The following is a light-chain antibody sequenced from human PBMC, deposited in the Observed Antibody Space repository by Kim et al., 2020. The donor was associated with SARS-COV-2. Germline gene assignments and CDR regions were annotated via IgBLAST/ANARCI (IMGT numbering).Light chain of an antibody. V-gene: IGKV4-1*01. CDR1: QSVLYSSNNKNY. CDR2: WAS. J-gene: IGKJ2*01. Sequence: DIVMTQSPDSLAVSLGARATINCKSSQSVLYSSNNKNYLAWYQQKPGQPPKLLIYWASTRESVVPDRFSGSGSGTDCTLTISSLKAEDVAVDYCKKDDSTPQDTFGQGTRLEI. CDR3: KKDDSTPQDT.